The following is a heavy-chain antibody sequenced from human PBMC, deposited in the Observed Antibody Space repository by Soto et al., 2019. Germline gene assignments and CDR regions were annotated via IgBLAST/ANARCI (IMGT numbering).Heavy chain of an antibody. CDR2: INAGNGNT. Sequence: GASVKVSCKASGYTFTSYAMHWVRQAPGQRLEWMGWINAGNGNTKYSQKFQGRVTITRDTSASTAYMELSSLRSEDTAVYYCARGHYYDSSGTDFPFDYWGQGTLVTVSS. CDR1: GYTFTSYA. J-gene: IGHJ4*02. D-gene: IGHD3-22*01. CDR3: ARGHYYDSSGTDFPFDY. V-gene: IGHV1-3*01.